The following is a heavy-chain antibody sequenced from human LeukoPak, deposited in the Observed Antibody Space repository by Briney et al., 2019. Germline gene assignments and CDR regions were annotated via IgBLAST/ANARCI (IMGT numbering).Heavy chain of an antibody. CDR1: GFTVSSNY. J-gene: IGHJ4*02. V-gene: IGHV3-53*01. CDR2: IYSGGST. CDR3: ARTTVTSRRGGYFDY. D-gene: IGHD4-17*01. Sequence: GESLRLSCAASGFTVSSNYMSWVRQAPGKGLEWVSVIYSGGSTYYADSVKGRFTISRDNSKNTLYLQMNSLRAEDTAVYYCARTTVTSRRGGYFDYWGQGTLVTVSS.